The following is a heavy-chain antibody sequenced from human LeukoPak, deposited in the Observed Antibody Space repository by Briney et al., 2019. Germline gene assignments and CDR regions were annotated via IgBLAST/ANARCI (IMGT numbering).Heavy chain of an antibody. CDR1: GFTFSRYW. CDR2: IRQDESVK. J-gene: IGHJ6*04. CDR3: AELGITMIGGV. Sequence: GGSLRLSCAASGFTFSRYWMTWVRRTPGKGLEWVANIRQDESVKHYVDSVTGRFTISRDNAKNSLYLQMNSLRAEDTAVYYCAELGITMIGGVWGKGTTVTISS. D-gene: IGHD3-10*02. V-gene: IGHV3-7*01.